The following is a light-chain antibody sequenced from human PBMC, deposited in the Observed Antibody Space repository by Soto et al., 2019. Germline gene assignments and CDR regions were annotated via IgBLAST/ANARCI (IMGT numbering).Light chain of an antibody. CDR2: GAS. V-gene: IGKV1-9*01. CDR3: QQLNTYPIT. J-gene: IGKJ5*01. CDR1: QGISSY. Sequence: IQLTQSPSSLSASVGDRVTITCRASQGISSYLAWYQQKPGKAPKLLIYGASTLEGGVPFRFSGSGSGTDFILTISSLQPEDFATYYCQQLNTYPITFGQGTRLEIK.